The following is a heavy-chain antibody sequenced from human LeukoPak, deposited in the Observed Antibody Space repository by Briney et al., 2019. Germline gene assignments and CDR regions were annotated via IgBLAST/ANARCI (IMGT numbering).Heavy chain of an antibody. J-gene: IGHJ3*02. CDR3: ARSFDI. Sequence: GGSLILSCAASGFTFSTYNMNWVRQAPGKGLEWVSSISSTTSYIYYADSVKGRFTISRDNARNSLYLHMNSLRAEDTAVYYCARSFDIWGQGTMVTVSS. CDR1: GFTFSTYN. CDR2: ISSTTSYI. V-gene: IGHV3-21*01.